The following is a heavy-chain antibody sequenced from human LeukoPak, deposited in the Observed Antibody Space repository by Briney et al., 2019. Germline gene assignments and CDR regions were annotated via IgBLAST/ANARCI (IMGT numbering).Heavy chain of an antibody. V-gene: IGHV3-11*04. CDR1: GFTFSDYY. D-gene: IGHD2-2*01. CDR2: ISSSGSTI. Sequence: PGGSLRLSCAASGFTFSDYYMSWIRQAPGKGLEWVSYISSSGSTIYYADSVKGRFTISRDNAKNSLYLQMNSLRAEDTAVYYCARDSTLPAARDAFDISRQGTMVTVSS. J-gene: IGHJ3*02. CDR3: ARDSTLPAARDAFDI.